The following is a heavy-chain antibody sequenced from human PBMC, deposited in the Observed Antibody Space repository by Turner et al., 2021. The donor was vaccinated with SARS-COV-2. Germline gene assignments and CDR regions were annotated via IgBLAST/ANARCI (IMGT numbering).Heavy chain of an antibody. CDR2: IIPIFGTA. CDR3: ARISAYDSSGYYFDY. D-gene: IGHD3-22*01. CDR1: GGTFISYA. Sequence: QVQLVQSGADVKKPGSSVKVSCKASGGTFISYAITWVRQAPGQGLEWMGGIIPIFGTANYAQKFQGRVTITADDSTSTAYMELSSLRFEDTAVYYCARISAYDSSGYYFDYWGQGTLVTVSS. V-gene: IGHV1-69*01. J-gene: IGHJ4*02.